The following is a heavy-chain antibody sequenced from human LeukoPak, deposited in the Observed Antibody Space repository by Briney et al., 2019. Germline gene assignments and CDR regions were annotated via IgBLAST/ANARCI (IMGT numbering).Heavy chain of an antibody. CDR3: ASHLTIFGVVTKGYYYMDV. J-gene: IGHJ6*03. CDR2: ISSSSSTI. V-gene: IGHV3-48*01. CDR1: GFTFSSYS. Sequence: PGGSLRLSCAASGFTFSSYSMNWVRQAPGKGLEWVSYISSSSSTIYYVDSVKGRFTISRDNAKNSLYLQMNSLRAEDTAVYYCASHLTIFGVVTKGYYYMDVWGKGTTVTVSS. D-gene: IGHD3-3*01.